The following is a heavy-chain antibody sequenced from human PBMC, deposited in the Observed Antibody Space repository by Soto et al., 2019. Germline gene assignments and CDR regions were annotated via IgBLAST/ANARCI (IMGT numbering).Heavy chain of an antibody. Sequence: GGSLRLSCAASGFTFSSYGMHWVRQAPGKGLEWVAVISYDGSNKYYADSVKGRFTISRDNSKNTLYLQMNSLRAEDTAVYYCANNFGYSYGYSGYWGQGTLVTVSS. CDR3: ANNFGYSYGYSGY. CDR1: GFTFSSYG. D-gene: IGHD5-18*01. CDR2: ISYDGSNK. V-gene: IGHV3-30*18. J-gene: IGHJ4*02.